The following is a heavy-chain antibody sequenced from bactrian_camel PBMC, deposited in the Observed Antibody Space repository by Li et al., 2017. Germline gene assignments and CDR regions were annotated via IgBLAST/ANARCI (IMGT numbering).Heavy chain of an antibody. V-gene: IGHV3-2*01. Sequence: HVQLVESGGGSVQPGGSLRLSCAASGFSFSSFIMSWVRQTPGKGLEWVSKILSDGSRTSYADSVKGRFTISRDNARNTVYLQMNSLKSEDTALYYCAATGDSWGGDFGHWGQGTQVTVS. D-gene: IGHD5*01. CDR3: AATGDSWGGDFGH. J-gene: IGHJ6*01. CDR1: GFSFSSFI. CDR2: ILSDGSRT.